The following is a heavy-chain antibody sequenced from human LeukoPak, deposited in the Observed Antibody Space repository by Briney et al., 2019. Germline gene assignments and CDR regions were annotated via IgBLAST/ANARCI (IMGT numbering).Heavy chain of an antibody. CDR2: MNPNSGNT. Sequence: WASVKLSCNASGYTFTSYDINWVRQATGPGLEWMGWMNPNSGNTGYAQKFQGRVTMTRTTSIRTAYMELSSLRSEDTAVYYCARGRVESNWFDPWGQGTLVTVSS. V-gene: IGHV1-8*01. CDR1: GYTFTSYD. J-gene: IGHJ5*02. CDR3: ARGRVESNWFDP.